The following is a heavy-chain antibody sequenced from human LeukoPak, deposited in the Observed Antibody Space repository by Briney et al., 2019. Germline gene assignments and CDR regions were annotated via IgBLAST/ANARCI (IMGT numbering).Heavy chain of an antibody. CDR1: GFTLTTYP. V-gene: IGHV3-30*04. J-gene: IGHJ4*02. D-gene: IGHD3-10*01. Sequence: PGRSLRLSRAASGFTLTTYPMHCVRQSPGKGLEWVAVDGRGKYYTDSVKGRFTISRDNSRNTLYLQMNSLRAEDTAVYYCAREWADSYSSGSHYCFDYWGQGTLVTVSS. CDR3: AREWADSYSSGSHYCFDY. CDR2: DGRGK.